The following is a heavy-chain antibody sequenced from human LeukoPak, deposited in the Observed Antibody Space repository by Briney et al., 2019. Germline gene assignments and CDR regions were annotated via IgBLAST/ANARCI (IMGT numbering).Heavy chain of an antibody. J-gene: IGHJ2*01. CDR2: INHSGST. D-gene: IGHD6-13*01. V-gene: IGHV4-39*07. Sequence: PSETLSLTCTVSGGSISSSSYQWGWIRQPPGKGLEWIGEINHSGSTNYNPSLKSRVTISVDTSKNQFSLKLSSVTAADAALYYCARAASLPAGHFDLWGRGTMVTVSS. CDR1: GGSISSSSYQ. CDR3: ARAASLPAGHFDL.